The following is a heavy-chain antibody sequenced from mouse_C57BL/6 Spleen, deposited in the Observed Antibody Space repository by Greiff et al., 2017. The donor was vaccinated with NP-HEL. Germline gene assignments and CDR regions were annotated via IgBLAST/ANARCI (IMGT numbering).Heavy chain of an antibody. V-gene: IGHV1-26*01. J-gene: IGHJ2*01. Sequence: VQLQQSGPELVKPGASVKISCKASGYTFTDYYMNWVKQSHGKSLEWIGDINPNNGGTSYNQKFKGKATLTVDKSSSTAYMELRSLTSEDSAVYYCAIFITTVVATRDYWGQGTTLTVSS. CDR3: AIFITTVVATRDY. D-gene: IGHD1-1*01. CDR2: INPNNGGT. CDR1: GYTFTDYY.